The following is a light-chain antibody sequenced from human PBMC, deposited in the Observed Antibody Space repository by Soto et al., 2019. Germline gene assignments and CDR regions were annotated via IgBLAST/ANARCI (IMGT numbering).Light chain of an antibody. Sequence: QSALTQPPSASGSLGQSVTISCTGTSNDVGGYNYVSWYQQYPGKAPKLMISEVSKRPSGVPDRFSGSKSGNTASLTVSGLQAEDEADYYCSSYAGSNNLFGGGTKLTVL. CDR3: SSYAGSNNL. CDR2: EVS. V-gene: IGLV2-8*01. CDR1: SNDVGGYNY. J-gene: IGLJ2*01.